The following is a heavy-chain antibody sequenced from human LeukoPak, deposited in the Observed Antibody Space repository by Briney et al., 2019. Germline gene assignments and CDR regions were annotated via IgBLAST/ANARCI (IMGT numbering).Heavy chain of an antibody. D-gene: IGHD3-22*01. CDR1: GGSFSGYY. Sequence: SETLSLTCAVYGGSFSGYYWSWICQPPGKGLEWMGEINHSGSTNYNPSLKSRVTISVDTSKNQFSLKLSSVTAADTAVYYCARVNPHYYDSSGYYHDYWGQGTLVTVSS. CDR2: INHSGST. CDR3: ARVNPHYYDSSGYYHDY. V-gene: IGHV4-34*01. J-gene: IGHJ4*02.